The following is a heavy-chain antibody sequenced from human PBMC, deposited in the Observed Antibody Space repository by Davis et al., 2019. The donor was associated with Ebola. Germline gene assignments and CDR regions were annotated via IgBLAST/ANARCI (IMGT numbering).Heavy chain of an antibody. CDR1: GGSFSGYY. J-gene: IGHJ4*02. V-gene: IGHV4-34*01. CDR3: ARGRFRYYDMKYYFDY. CDR2: INHSGST. Sequence: GSLRLSCAVYGGSFSGYYWSWIRQPPGKGLEWIGEINHSGSTNYNPSLKSRVTISVDTSKNQLSLKLSSVTAADTAVYYCARGRFRYYDMKYYFDYWGQGTLVTVSS. D-gene: IGHD3-22*01.